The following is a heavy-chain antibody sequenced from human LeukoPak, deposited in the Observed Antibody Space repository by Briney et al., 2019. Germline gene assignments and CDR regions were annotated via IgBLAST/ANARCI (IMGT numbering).Heavy chain of an antibody. V-gene: IGHV3-23*01. Sequence: PGGSLRLSCAASGFTFSSYAMSWVRQAPGKGLEWVSAISGSGGSTYHADSVKGRFTISRDNSKNTLYLQMNSLRAEDTAVYYCAKGGERTYYDFWSAYGIDYWGQGTLVTVSS. CDR2: ISGSGGST. CDR1: GFTFSSYA. CDR3: AKGGERTYYDFWSAYGIDY. D-gene: IGHD3-3*01. J-gene: IGHJ4*02.